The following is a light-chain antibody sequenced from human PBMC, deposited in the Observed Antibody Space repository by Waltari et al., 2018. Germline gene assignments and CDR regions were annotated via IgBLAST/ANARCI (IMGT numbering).Light chain of an antibody. CDR1: DSNIGSNP. CDR2: TNG. Sequence: QSILTQPPSTSGAPGHRATIPCSGTDSNIGSNPVHWYQQLPGTAPKLLIYTNGQRPSGVPDRFSGSKSGTSASLAISGLQSDDEATYHCAAWDDSLNGWVFGGGTRLTVL. CDR3: AAWDDSLNGWV. J-gene: IGLJ3*02. V-gene: IGLV1-44*01.